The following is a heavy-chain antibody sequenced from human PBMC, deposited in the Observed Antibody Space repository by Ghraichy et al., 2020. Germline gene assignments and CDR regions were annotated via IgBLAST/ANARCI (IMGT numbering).Heavy chain of an antibody. CDR3: VRSYKDGLRHFDY. V-gene: IGHV3-74*01. Sequence: GEYLNTSCAASGFSFTDYWMHWVRQTPGRGLEWVSHLNIDGTTVNYADSVKGRFTISRDNAKNTMYLQMISLTVEDTAVYYCVRSYKDGLRHFDYWGQGTLVTVSS. CDR2: LNIDGTTV. J-gene: IGHJ4*02. D-gene: IGHD1-14*01. CDR1: GFSFTDYW.